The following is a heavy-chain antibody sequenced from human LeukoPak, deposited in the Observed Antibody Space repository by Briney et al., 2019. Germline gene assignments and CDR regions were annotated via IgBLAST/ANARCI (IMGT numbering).Heavy chain of an antibody. Sequence: GASVKVSCKASGYTFTSYAISWVRQAPGQGLEWMGWISADNGNTDYAQRFQGRVTMTTDTSTSTAYMELRSLRSDDTAVYYCAVPRPYSSGWYPFDYWGQGTLVTVSS. D-gene: IGHD6-19*01. CDR3: AVPRPYSSGWYPFDY. CDR2: ISADNGNT. J-gene: IGHJ4*02. CDR1: GYTFTSYA. V-gene: IGHV1-18*01.